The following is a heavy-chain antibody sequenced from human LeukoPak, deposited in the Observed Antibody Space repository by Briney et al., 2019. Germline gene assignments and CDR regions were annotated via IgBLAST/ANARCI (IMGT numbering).Heavy chain of an antibody. CDR2: ISYDGSNK. Sequence: GRSLRLSCAASGFTFSSYAMHWVRQAPGKGLEWVAVISYDGSNKYYADSVKGRFTISRDNSKNTLYLQMNSLRAEDTAVYYCARPVVTLGGYCSGGSCYNWFDPWGQGTLVTVSS. D-gene: IGHD2-15*01. V-gene: IGHV3-30*01. CDR1: GFTFSSYA. J-gene: IGHJ5*02. CDR3: ARPVVTLGGYCSGGSCYNWFDP.